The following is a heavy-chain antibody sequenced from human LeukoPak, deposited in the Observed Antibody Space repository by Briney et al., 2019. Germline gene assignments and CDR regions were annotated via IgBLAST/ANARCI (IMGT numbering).Heavy chain of an antibody. Sequence: ASVKVSCKASGYTFTGYYMHWVRQAPGQGLEWMGWINPNSGGTNYAQEFQGRVTMTRDTSISTAYMELSRLRSDDTAVYYCARPMTTVEVRFDYWGQGTLVTVSS. CDR2: INPNSGGT. CDR1: GYTFTGYY. CDR3: ARPMTTVEVRFDY. D-gene: IGHD4-23*01. J-gene: IGHJ4*02. V-gene: IGHV1-2*02.